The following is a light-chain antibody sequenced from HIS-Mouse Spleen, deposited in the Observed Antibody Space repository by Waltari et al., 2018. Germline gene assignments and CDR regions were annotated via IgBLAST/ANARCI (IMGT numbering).Light chain of an antibody. V-gene: IGLV2-11*01. CDR2: DVS. Sequence: QSALTQPRSVSGSPGQSVTIPCPGTSSDVGGYNYVSWYQQHPAKAPKLMIYDVSKRPSGVPDRFSGSKSGNTASLTISGLQAEDEADYYCCSYAGSYTLVFGGGTKLTVL. J-gene: IGLJ2*01. CDR3: CSYAGSYTLV. CDR1: SSDVGGYNY.